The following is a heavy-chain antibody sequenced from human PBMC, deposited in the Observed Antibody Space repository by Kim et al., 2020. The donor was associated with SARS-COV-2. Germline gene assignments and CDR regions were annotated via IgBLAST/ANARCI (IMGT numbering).Heavy chain of an antibody. D-gene: IGHD3-22*01. CDR1: GFTFSSYG. CDR3: AKDQYYYDSSGSWEFDY. CDR2: ISYDGSNK. V-gene: IGHV3-30*18. J-gene: IGHJ4*02. Sequence: GGSLRLSCAASGFTFSSYGMHWVRQAPGKGLEWVAVISYDGSNKYYADSVKGRFTISRDNSKNTLYLQMNSLRAEDTAVYYCAKDQYYYDSSGSWEFDYWGQGTLVTVSS.